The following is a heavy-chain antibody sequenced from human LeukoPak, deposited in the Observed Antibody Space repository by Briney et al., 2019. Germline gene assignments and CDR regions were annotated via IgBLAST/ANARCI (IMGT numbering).Heavy chain of an antibody. CDR1: GGSFSGYY. V-gene: IGHV4-34*01. J-gene: IGHJ4*02. CDR3: ARRVEGYCSGGSCFGYYFDS. Sequence: SETLSLTCAVYGGSFSGYYWSWIRQPPGKGLEWIGEINHSGSTNYNPSLKSRVTISVDTSKNQFSLKLSSVTAADTAVYYCARRVEGYCSGGSCFGYYFDSWGQGTLVTVSS. D-gene: IGHD2-15*01. CDR2: INHSGST.